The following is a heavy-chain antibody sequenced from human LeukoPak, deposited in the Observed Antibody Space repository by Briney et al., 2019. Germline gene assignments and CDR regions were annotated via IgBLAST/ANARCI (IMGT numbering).Heavy chain of an antibody. V-gene: IGHV5-51*01. CDR3: ARQEGWFDP. CDR1: GYSFTSYW. Sequence: GESLKISCKGSGYSFTSYWIGWVRQMPGKGLEGMGIIYHGDSDTRYSPSFQGQVPISAHKYISTAYLQWSSLKASDTAMYYCARQEGWFDPWGQGTLVTVSS. CDR2: IYHGDSDT. J-gene: IGHJ5*02.